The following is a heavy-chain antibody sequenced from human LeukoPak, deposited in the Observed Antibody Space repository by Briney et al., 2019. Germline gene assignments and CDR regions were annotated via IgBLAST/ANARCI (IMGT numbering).Heavy chain of an antibody. Sequence: VKVSCKASVGTFRRYTISCVRQAPGHGLEWMGRIIPILGIAKYAQKFRRSVRITADKSTSTAYMEPSSLRSEDTALYYCGSRAPDLEPADYWGRRTIVAV. CDR3: GSRAPDLEPADY. V-gene: IGHV1-69*02. D-gene: IGHD3-3*01. J-gene: IGHJ4*02. CDR2: IIPILGIA. CDR1: VGTFRRYT.